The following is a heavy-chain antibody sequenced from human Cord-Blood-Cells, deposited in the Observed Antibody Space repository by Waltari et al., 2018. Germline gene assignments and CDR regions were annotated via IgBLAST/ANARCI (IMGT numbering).Heavy chain of an antibody. CDR3: ARDAFDI. CDR1: GYTFTGYY. J-gene: IGHJ3*02. V-gene: IGHV1-2*02. CDR2: INPNSGGT. Sequence: QVQLVQSAAEVKKPGASVKVSCKASGYTFTGYYMHWVRQAPGPGLEWMRWINPNSGGTNYAQKLQGRVTMTRDTSISTAYMELSRLRSDYTAVYYCARDAFDIWGQGTMVTVSS.